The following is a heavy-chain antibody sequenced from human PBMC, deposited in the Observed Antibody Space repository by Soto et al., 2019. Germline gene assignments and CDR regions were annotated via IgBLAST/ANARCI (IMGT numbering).Heavy chain of an antibody. Sequence: GGSLRLSCAASGFTFGGSAMHWVRQASGKGLEWVGHIRSKTNGYATAYAESVKGRFTISRDESMSTAYLQMNSLKTEDTAVYFFTRQTDAGQWLVVPTDYHFDYWGEGTLVTVSS. V-gene: IGHV3-73*01. CDR1: GFTFGGSA. CDR3: TRQTDAGQWLVVPTDYHFDY. D-gene: IGHD6-19*01. J-gene: IGHJ4*02. CDR2: IRSKTNGYAT.